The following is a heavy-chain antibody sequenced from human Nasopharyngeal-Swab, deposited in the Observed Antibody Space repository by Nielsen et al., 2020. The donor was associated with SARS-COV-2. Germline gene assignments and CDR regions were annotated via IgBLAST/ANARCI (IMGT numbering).Heavy chain of an antibody. J-gene: IGHJ6*02. CDR3: ARLIEYSSSLVEYGMDV. CDR1: GGTFSSYA. V-gene: IGHV1-69*13. Sequence: SVKVSCKASGGTFSSYAISWVRQAPGQGLEWMGGIIPIFGTANYAQKFQGRVTITADESTSTAHMELSSLRSEDTAVYYCARLIEYSSSLVEYGMDVWGQGTTVTVSS. CDR2: IIPIFGTA. D-gene: IGHD6-6*01.